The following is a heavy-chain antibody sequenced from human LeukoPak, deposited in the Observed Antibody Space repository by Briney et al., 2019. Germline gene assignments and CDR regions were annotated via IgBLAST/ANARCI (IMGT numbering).Heavy chain of an antibody. CDR1: GFTFSSYA. J-gene: IGHJ4*02. CDR2: IGGTGGGI. Sequence: GGSLRLSCAASGFTFSSYAMTWVRQAPGKGLEWVSVIGGTGGGIHYAGSVKGRLTISRDNSKNTLYLQMNSLRAEDTAVYYCAKYAPPTTMVTRYFDYWGQGAQVTVSS. CDR3: AKYAPPTTMVTRYFDY. V-gene: IGHV3-23*01. D-gene: IGHD4-23*01.